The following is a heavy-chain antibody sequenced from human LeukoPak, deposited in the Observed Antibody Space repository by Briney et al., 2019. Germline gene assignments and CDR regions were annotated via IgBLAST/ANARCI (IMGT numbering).Heavy chain of an antibody. D-gene: IGHD6-13*01. V-gene: IGHV3-23*01. CDR1: GFTFSSYA. J-gene: IGHJ4*02. CDR3: AREMQQPFDY. Sequence: GGSLRLSCATSGFTFSSYAMSWIRQAPGKGLEWVSTISGSGDRTYYADSVKGRFTISRANSKNTLYLQMNSLRAEDTAVYYCAREMQQPFDYWGQGTLVTVSS. CDR2: ISGSGDRT.